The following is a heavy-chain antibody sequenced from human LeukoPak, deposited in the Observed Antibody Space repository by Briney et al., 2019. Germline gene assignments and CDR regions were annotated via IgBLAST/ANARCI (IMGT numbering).Heavy chain of an antibody. D-gene: IGHD5-18*01. V-gene: IGHV3-13*01. J-gene: IGHJ4*02. CDR3: ARGGKTAMADY. Sequence: PGGSLRLSCTASGFTFSINDMHWVRQATGKGLEWVSGVGTVGDKYYAGSVKGRFIISREDAKNSVYLQMNSLRAGDTAVYYCARGGKTAMADYWGQGTLVTVSS. CDR2: VGTVGDK. CDR1: GFTFSIND.